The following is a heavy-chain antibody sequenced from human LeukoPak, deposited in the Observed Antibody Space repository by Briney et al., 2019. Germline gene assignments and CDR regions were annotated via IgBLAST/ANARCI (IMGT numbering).Heavy chain of an antibody. CDR1: GGSISSYY. Sequence: SETLSLTCTVSGGSISSYYWSRIRQPPGKGLEWIGEINHSGSTNYNPSLKSRVTISVDTSKNQFSLKLSSVTAADTAVYYCARLARNHSITMVRGPYYYYMDVWGKGTTVTISS. D-gene: IGHD3-10*01. CDR3: ARLARNHSITMVRGPYYYYMDV. J-gene: IGHJ6*03. V-gene: IGHV4-34*01. CDR2: INHSGST.